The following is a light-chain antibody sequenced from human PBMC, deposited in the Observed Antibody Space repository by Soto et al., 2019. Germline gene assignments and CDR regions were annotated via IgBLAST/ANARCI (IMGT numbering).Light chain of an antibody. CDR1: QSVSSSY. CDR3: QQYGSSPT. J-gene: IGKJ1*01. Sequence: EIVLTQSPGTLSLSPGERATLSCRASQSVSSSYLAWYQQKPGQALRLLIYGASSRATGIPDRFSGSGSGTDFTLTISRLEPEDFAVYYCQQYGSSPTFGQGTKV. CDR2: GAS. V-gene: IGKV3-20*01.